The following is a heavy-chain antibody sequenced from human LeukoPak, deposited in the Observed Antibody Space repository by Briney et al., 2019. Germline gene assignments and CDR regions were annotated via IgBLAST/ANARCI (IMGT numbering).Heavy chain of an antibody. CDR2: IWSDGSHI. Sequence: PGGSLRLSCAASGLPFDTSYMHWVRQGPGKGLEWVAVIWSDGSHINYADSVKGRFTISRDNFKNTLYLQMNSLRADDAAVYYCARDGGGWNFDYWGHGTLVTVSS. CDR3: ARDGGGWNFDY. J-gene: IGHJ4*01. D-gene: IGHD6-19*01. V-gene: IGHV3-33*01. CDR1: GLPFDTSY.